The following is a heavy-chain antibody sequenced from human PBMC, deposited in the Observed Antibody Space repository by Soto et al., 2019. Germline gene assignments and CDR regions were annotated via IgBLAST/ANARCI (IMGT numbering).Heavy chain of an antibody. CDR3: ANSLGRSGNYPVKFDP. J-gene: IGHJ5*02. D-gene: IGHD3-10*01. V-gene: IGHV4-39*01. CDR2: IYYSGST. Sequence: QLQLQESGPGLVKPSETLSLTCNVSGGSISSSSTYWGWIRQPPEKGLEWIASIYYSGSTYYNPSLRSRVTLSVDTSKNQFSLRLSSVTAADTAVYYYANSLGRSGNYPVKFDPWGQGTLVTVSS. CDR1: GGSISSSSTY.